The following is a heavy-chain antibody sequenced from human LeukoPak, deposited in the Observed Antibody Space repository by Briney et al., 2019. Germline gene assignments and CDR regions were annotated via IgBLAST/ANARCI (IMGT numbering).Heavy chain of an antibody. Sequence: ASVKVSCKASGYTFTSYGTSWVRQAPGQGLEWMGWISAYNGNTNYAQKLQGRVTMTTDTSTSTAYMELRSLRSDDTAVYYCARDEIGGSGSYKIYYFDYWGQGTLVTVSS. CDR2: ISAYNGNT. D-gene: IGHD3-10*01. V-gene: IGHV1-18*01. CDR3: ARDEIGGSGSYKIYYFDY. J-gene: IGHJ4*02. CDR1: GYTFTSYG.